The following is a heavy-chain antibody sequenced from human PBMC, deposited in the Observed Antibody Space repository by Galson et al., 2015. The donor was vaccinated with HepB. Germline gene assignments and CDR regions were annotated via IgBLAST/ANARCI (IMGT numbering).Heavy chain of an antibody. J-gene: IGHJ4*02. CDR1: GFTVSSNY. CDR3: ASSPIGYCSGGSCYRRYYFDY. CDR2: IYSGGST. V-gene: IGHV3-53*01. D-gene: IGHD2-15*01. Sequence: SLRLSCAASGFTVSSNYMSWVRQAPGKGLEWVSVIYSGGSTYYADSVKGRFTISRDNSKNTLYLQMNSLRAEDTAVYYCASSPIGYCSGGSCYRRYYFDYWGQGTLVTVSS.